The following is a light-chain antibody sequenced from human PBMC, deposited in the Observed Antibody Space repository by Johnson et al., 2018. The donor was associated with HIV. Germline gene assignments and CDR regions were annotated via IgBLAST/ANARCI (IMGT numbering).Light chain of an antibody. CDR3: GTWDSSLSASYR. Sequence: QSVLTQPPSVSAAPGQKVTISCSGSSSNIGNNYVSWYQHLPGTAPKLLIYDNNKRPSGIPDRFSGSKSGTSATLGITGLQTGEEADYYCGTWDSSLSASYRFGTGTKVAAL. CDR2: DNN. J-gene: IGLJ1*01. CDR1: SSNIGNNY. V-gene: IGLV1-51*01.